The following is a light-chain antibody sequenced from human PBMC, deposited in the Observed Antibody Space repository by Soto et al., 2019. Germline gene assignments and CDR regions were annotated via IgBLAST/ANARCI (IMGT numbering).Light chain of an antibody. V-gene: IGKV1-6*01. CDR3: LLDYAYLWA. CDR2: AAS. J-gene: IGKJ1*01. Sequence: IQMTQSPSTLSASVGDRVTITCRASQGIRNDLGWYQQKPGKAPKRLIYAASTLQSGVPSRFSGSGFGTDFTLTINSLQPEDFATYYCLLDYAYLWAFGQGTKVDIK. CDR1: QGIRND.